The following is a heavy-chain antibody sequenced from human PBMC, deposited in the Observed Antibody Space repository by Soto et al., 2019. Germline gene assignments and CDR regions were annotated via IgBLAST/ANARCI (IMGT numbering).Heavy chain of an antibody. CDR2: IDWDDDK. Sequence: SGPTLVNPTQTLTLTCSFSGFSLSTDAMCVNWLRQPPGKALEWLARIDWDDDKFYNTSLKTRLTISKDTSKNQVFLTMTNMDPADTATYYCARARAATGQSAWFDPWGQGTPVTVYS. V-gene: IGHV2-70*17. J-gene: IGHJ5*02. CDR3: ARARAATGQSAWFDP. D-gene: IGHD6-13*01. CDR1: GFSLSTDAMC.